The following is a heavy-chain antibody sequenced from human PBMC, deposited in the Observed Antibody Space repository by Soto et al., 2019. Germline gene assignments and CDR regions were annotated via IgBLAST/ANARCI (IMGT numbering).Heavy chain of an antibody. J-gene: IGHJ6*02. Sequence: SETLSLTCTVSGGSFGRHYWTWIRQPPGKGLEWIGYINYSGSTNYNPSLKSRVTISIDTSKDNFSLKLNSVTTADTAVYYCARVFDLGKSPLYAPYYYYGLDVWGPGATVTVS. CDR3: ARVFDLGKSPLYAPYYYYGLDV. V-gene: IGHV4-59*11. D-gene: IGHD2-8*01. CDR1: GGSFGRHY. CDR2: INYSGST.